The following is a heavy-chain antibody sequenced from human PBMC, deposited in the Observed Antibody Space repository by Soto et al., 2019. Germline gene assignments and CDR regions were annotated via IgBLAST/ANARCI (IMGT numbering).Heavy chain of an antibody. CDR1: GGSISSGGYS. J-gene: IGHJ5*02. CDR3: AREGTNGWFDP. CDR2: IYHSGST. Sequence: SETLSLTCAVSGGSISSGGYSWSWIRQPPGKGLEWIGYIYHSGSTYYNPSLKSRVTISVDRSKNQFSLKLSSVTAADTAVYYCAREGTNGWFDPWGQGTLVTVSS. D-gene: IGHD2-8*01. V-gene: IGHV4-30-2*01.